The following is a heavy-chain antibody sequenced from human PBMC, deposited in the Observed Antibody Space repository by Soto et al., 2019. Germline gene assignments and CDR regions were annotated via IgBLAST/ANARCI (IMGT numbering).Heavy chain of an antibody. CDR2: ISGSGGST. J-gene: IGHJ5*02. D-gene: IGHD3-3*01. CDR3: AKDLAVYYDFLLGSLGRFDP. CDR1: GFTFSSYA. V-gene: IGHV3-23*01. Sequence: EVQLLESGGGLVQPGGSLRLSCAASGFTFSSYAMSWVRQAPGKGLEWVSAISGSGGSTYYADYVKGRFTISRDNSKSTLYLQMNSLRAEDTAVYYCAKDLAVYYDFLLGSLGRFDPWGQGTLVTVSS.